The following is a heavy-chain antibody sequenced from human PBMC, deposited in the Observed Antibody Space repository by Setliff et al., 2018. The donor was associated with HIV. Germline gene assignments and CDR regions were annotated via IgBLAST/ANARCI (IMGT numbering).Heavy chain of an antibody. Sequence: SETLSLTCAVYGGSFSGYFWSWIRQPPGKGLEWIGEINHSGSTNYNPSLKSRVAISVDTSKNQFSLKLSSVTAADTAVYYCARGRTYFDWLLCGDYWGQGTLVTVSS. CDR3: ARGRTYFDWLLCGDY. CDR1: GGSFSGYF. D-gene: IGHD3-9*01. J-gene: IGHJ4*02. CDR2: INHSGST. V-gene: IGHV4-34*01.